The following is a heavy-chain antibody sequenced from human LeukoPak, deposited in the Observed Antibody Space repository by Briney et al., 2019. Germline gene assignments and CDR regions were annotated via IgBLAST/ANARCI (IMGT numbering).Heavy chain of an antibody. J-gene: IGHJ6*03. CDR1: GFTFSSYA. CDR2: ISGTGGST. CDR3: AKGDNGDYGSSRYYYYMDV. Sequence: GGSLRLSCAASGFTFSSYAMTWVRQAPGKGLEWVSAISGTGGSTYYADSVKGRFTISRDTSKNTLYLQMNSLRAEDTAVYYCAKGDNGDYGSSRYYYYMDVWGKGTTVTVSS. V-gene: IGHV3-23*01. D-gene: IGHD3-10*01.